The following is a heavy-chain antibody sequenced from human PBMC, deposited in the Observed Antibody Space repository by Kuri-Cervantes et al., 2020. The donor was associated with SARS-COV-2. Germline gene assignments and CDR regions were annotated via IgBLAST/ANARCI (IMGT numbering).Heavy chain of an antibody. D-gene: IGHD3-3*01. J-gene: IGHJ6*02. CDR3: AKALPGVTIFGVVIMSEGENNYYGMDV. Sequence: GESLKISCAASGFTFSSYAMSWVRQAPGKGLEWVSAISGSGGSTYYADSVKGRFTISRDNSKNTLYLQMNSLRAEDTAVYYCAKALPGVTIFGVVIMSEGENNYYGMDVWGQGTTVTVSS. CDR2: ISGSGGST. V-gene: IGHV3-23*01. CDR1: GFTFSSYA.